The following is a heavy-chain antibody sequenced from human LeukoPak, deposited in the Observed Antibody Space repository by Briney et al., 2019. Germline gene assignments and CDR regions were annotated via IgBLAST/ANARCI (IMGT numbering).Heavy chain of an antibody. CDR1: GFTFSRYG. Sequence: GRSLRLSCAASGFTFSRYGMHWVRQAPGKGLEWVAVIWYDGSNEYYADSVKGRFTIYRDNSKNTLYLQMSSLKGEDTGVYYCARPLVGAALDYWGQGTLVTVSS. CDR2: IWYDGSNE. V-gene: IGHV3-33*01. J-gene: IGHJ4*02. CDR3: ARPLVGAALDY. D-gene: IGHD1-26*01.